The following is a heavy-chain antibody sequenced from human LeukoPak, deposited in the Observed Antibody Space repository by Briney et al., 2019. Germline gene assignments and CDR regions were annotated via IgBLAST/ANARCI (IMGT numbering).Heavy chain of an antibody. CDR1: GGSISSSSYY. CDR2: IYYSGST. J-gene: IGHJ4*02. CDR3: ARHLAAAAYRAQTSRMYYFDY. D-gene: IGHD6-13*01. V-gene: IGHV4-39*01. Sequence: SETLSLTCTVSGGSISSSSYYWGWIRQPPGKGLEWIGSIYYSGSTYYNPSLKSRVTISVDTSKNQFSLKLSSVTAADTAVYYCARHLAAAAYRAQTSRMYYFDYWGQGTLVTVSS.